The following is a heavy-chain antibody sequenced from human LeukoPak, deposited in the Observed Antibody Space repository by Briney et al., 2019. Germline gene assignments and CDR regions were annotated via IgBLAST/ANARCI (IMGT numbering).Heavy chain of an antibody. CDR1: GFTFSSYA. CDR3: AKDVRAAGPNDTFDY. J-gene: IGHJ4*02. D-gene: IGHD6-13*01. CDR2: ISGSGGST. V-gene: IGHV3-23*01. Sequence: GSLRLSCAASGFTFSSYAMSWVRQAPGKGLEWVSAISGSGGSTCYADSVKGRFTISRDNSKNTLYLQMNSLRAEDTAVYYCAKDVRAAGPNDTFDYWGQGTLVTVSS.